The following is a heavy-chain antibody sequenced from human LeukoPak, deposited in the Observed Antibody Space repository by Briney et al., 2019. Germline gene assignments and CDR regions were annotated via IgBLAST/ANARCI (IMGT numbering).Heavy chain of an antibody. CDR3: ARDPRIAAAGTFWFDP. CDR1: GGSVSSGSYY. D-gene: IGHD6-13*01. Sequence: SETLSLTCTVSGGSVSSGSYYWGWIRQPPGKGLEWIGYIYYSGSTNYNPSLKSRVTISVDTSKNQFSLKLSSVTAADTAVYYCARDPRIAAAGTFWFDPWGQGTLVTVSS. CDR2: IYYSGST. J-gene: IGHJ5*02. V-gene: IGHV4-61*01.